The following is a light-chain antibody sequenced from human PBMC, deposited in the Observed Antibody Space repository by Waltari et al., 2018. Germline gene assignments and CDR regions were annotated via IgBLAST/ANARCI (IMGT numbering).Light chain of an antibody. V-gene: IGLV2-14*01. CDR2: EVG. Sequence: QSALTQPASVSGSPGQSITISCTGSSSDVGGYNYVSWYQQHPDRAPNLLIYEVGSRPSGVSDRFSGSKSGNTASLTISGLQAEDEADYYCSSYTSSITYVFGVGTKVTVL. CDR1: SSDVGGYNY. CDR3: SSYTSSITYV. J-gene: IGLJ1*01.